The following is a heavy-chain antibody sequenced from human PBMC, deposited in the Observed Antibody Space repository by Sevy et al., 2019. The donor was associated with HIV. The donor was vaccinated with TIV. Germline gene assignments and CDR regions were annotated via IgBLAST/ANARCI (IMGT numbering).Heavy chain of an antibody. V-gene: IGHV3-11*06. Sequence: GGCLRLSCAASGFTFSDYYMSWIRQAPGKGLEWVSYISSSSSYTNCADSVKGRFTISRDNAKNSLYLQMNSLRAEDTAVYYCARALKGLIDAFDIWGQGTMVTVS. CDR2: ISSSSSYT. D-gene: IGHD3-16*01. J-gene: IGHJ3*02. CDR1: GFTFSDYY. CDR3: ARALKGLIDAFDI.